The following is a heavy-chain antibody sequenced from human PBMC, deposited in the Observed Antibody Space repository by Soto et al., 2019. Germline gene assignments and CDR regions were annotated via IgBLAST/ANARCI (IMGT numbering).Heavy chain of an antibody. CDR2: TYYRSKWYN. V-gene: IGHV6-1*01. Sequence: SQTLSLTCAISGDSVSSNSAAWNWIRQSPSRGLEWLGRTYYRSKWYNDYAVSVKSRITINPDTSKNQFSLQLNSVTPEDTAVYYCAREYYYDSSGYYYVLDYWGQGTLVTVSS. J-gene: IGHJ4*02. D-gene: IGHD3-22*01. CDR1: GDSVSSNSAA. CDR3: AREYYYDSSGYYYVLDY.